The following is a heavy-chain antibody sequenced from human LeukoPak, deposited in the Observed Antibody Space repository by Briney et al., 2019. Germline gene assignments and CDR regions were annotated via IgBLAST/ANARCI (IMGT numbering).Heavy chain of an antibody. CDR3: ARRADCTGNRCSGAFDF. J-gene: IGHJ4*02. Sequence: GESVKISCKGSGSSFTSYWIGWVRQMPGKGLEWMGIISPGDSNTRYSPSFQGQVTFSADKSISSAYLQWSSLKASDTAMYYCARRADCTGNRCSGAFDFWGQGTLLTVSS. CDR1: GSSFTSYW. D-gene: IGHD2-8*02. CDR2: ISPGDSNT. V-gene: IGHV5-51*01.